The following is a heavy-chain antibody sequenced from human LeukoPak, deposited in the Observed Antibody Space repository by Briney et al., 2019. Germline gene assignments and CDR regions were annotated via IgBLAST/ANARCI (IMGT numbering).Heavy chain of an antibody. CDR1: GFTFSSYA. CDR2: ISGSGGST. J-gene: IGHJ4*02. D-gene: IGHD3-22*01. V-gene: IGHV3-23*01. CDR3: AKDNDYYDSSGYYWGVSDY. Sequence: PGGSLRLSCAASGFTFSSYAMSWVRQAPGKGLEWVSAISGSGGSTYYADSVKGRFTISRDNSKNTLYLQMNSLRAEGTAVYYCAKDNDYYDSSGYYWGVSDYWGQGTLVTVSS.